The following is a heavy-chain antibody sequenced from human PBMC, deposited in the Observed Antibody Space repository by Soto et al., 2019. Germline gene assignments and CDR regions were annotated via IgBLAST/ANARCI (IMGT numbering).Heavy chain of an antibody. Sequence: QVHLGESGGGVVQPGRSLTLSCTASGFAFSNYGIHWVRQAPGRGLEWVAGIWSDGTKKFYAGSVRGRFTISRDNSKNTIYLQMNSLRAEDTAVYYCARDWWEEPAGKETVSQFDYWGQGTLVTVSS. CDR1: GFAFSNYG. CDR3: ARDWWEEPAGKETVSQFDY. D-gene: IGHD6-13*01. CDR2: IWSDGTKK. J-gene: IGHJ4*02. V-gene: IGHV3-33*01.